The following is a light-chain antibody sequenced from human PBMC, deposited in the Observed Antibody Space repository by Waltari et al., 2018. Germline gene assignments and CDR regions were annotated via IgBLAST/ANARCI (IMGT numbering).Light chain of an antibody. CDR1: SSDIGSYDL. J-gene: IGLJ3*02. Sequence: QSALTQPASVSGSPGQSITISCSGTSSDIGSYDLVSWYQQHPGKAPNFMISEVSERPSGVSKRVSGSKSGNTASLTISGLQAEDEADYYCCSYAGSGSWVFGGGTKLTVL. CDR2: EVS. CDR3: CSYAGSGSWV. V-gene: IGLV2-23*02.